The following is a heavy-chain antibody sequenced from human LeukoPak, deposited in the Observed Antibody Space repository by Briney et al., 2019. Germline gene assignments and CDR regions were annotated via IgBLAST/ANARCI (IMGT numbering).Heavy chain of an antibody. J-gene: IGHJ5*02. CDR3: GRSGAAEGPAPNRFGP. D-gene: IGHD6-13*01. Sequence: SETLSLTCTVSGGSISSSSYYWGWIRQPPGKGLEWIGSIYYSGTTYYSPSLKSRVTISVDTSKKQFSLKLTSVTAADTAVYHCGRSGAAEGPAPNRFGPRSQGTPVTGSS. CDR2: IYYSGTT. V-gene: IGHV4-39*01. CDR1: GGSISSSSYY.